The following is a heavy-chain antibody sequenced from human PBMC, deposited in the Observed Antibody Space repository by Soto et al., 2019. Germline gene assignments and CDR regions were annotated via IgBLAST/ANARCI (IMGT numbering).Heavy chain of an antibody. J-gene: IGHJ5*02. D-gene: IGHD2-2*01. V-gene: IGHV1-46*01. Sequence: ASVKVSCKASGYTFTSYYMNWVRQAPGQGLEWLGIINPSGGYTTYAQRFLGRVTMTSDTSKKQLSLRLMSVTAADTAVYYCARLHCHSPNCVPLDPWGQGTLVTVSS. CDR2: INPSGGYT. CDR3: ARLHCHSPNCVPLDP. CDR1: GYTFTSYY.